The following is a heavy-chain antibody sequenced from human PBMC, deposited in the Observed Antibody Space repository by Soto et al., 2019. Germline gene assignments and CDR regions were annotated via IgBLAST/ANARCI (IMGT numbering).Heavy chain of an antibody. Sequence: ASVKVSCKASGYTFTSYGISWVRQAPGQGLEWMGWISAYNGNTNYAQKLRGRVTMTTDTSTSTAYMELRSLRSDDTAVYYCARPASRYYYYYGMDAWGQGTTVTVSS. J-gene: IGHJ6*02. D-gene: IGHD6-13*01. CDR2: ISAYNGNT. CDR3: ARPASRYYYYYGMDA. V-gene: IGHV1-18*01. CDR1: GYTFTSYG.